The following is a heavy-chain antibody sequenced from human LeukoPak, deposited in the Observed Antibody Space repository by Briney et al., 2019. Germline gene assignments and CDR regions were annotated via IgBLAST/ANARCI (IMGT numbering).Heavy chain of an antibody. J-gene: IGHJ1*01. CDR1: GYTFTSYD. Sequence: ASVKVSCKASGYTFTSYDINWVRQATGQGLEWMGWMNPNSGNTGYAQKFQGRVTMTRNTSISTAYMELSSLRSEDTAVYYCATGNYYDSRGYYTFGHWGQGTLVTVSS. D-gene: IGHD3-22*01. CDR2: MNPNSGNT. V-gene: IGHV1-8*01. CDR3: ATGNYYDSRGYYTFGH.